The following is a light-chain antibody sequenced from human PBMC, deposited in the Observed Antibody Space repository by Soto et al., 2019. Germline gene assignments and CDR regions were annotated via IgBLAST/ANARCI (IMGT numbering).Light chain of an antibody. CDR2: GAF. CDR3: HHYGSSPGLT. CDR1: QSVTSSS. V-gene: IGKV3-20*01. Sequence: EIVLTQSPGTLSLSPGERASLSCRASQSVTSSSIAWHQQKPGQAPRLLIYGAFSRATGIPDRFSGSGSGTDFTLTISRLESDDSAVYYCHHYGSSPGLTFGGGTKVDIK. J-gene: IGKJ4*01.